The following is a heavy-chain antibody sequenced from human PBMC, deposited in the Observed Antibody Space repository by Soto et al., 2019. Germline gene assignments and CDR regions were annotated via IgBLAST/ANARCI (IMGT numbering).Heavy chain of an antibody. CDR3: ARDFVVPAADYYYGMDV. J-gene: IGHJ6*02. Sequence: QVQLQESGPGLVKPSQTLSLTCTVSGGSISSGDYYWSWIRQPPGKGLEWIGYIYYSGSTYYNPSLKSRVTISVDTSKNQFSLKLSSVTAADTAVYYCARDFVVPAADYYYGMDVWGQGTTVTVSS. D-gene: IGHD2-2*01. CDR1: GGSISSGDYY. CDR2: IYYSGST. V-gene: IGHV4-30-4*01.